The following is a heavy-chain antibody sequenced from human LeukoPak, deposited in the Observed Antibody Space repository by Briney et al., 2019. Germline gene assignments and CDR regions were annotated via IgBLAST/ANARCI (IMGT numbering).Heavy chain of an antibody. J-gene: IGHJ4*02. Sequence: ASVKVSCKASGHTFTNYHIHWLRQAPGQGLEWMGILTPRGDITNYAQKFQGRVTMTRDTATSTTYMELSSLRSEDTAVYYCARGGQRWLQFPYDYWGQGTVVTVSS. CDR1: GHTFTNYH. CDR3: ARGGQRWLQFPYDY. D-gene: IGHD5-24*01. V-gene: IGHV1-46*01. CDR2: LTPRGDIT.